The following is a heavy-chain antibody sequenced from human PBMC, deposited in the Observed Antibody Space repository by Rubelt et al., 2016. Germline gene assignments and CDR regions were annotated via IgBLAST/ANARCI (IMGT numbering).Heavy chain of an antibody. CDR3: ASRSSGANSAFDR. V-gene: IGHV3-21*01. D-gene: IGHD6-19*01. CDR1: GFTFSNAW. CDR2: ISSSSSYI. J-gene: IGHJ5*02. Sequence: GGSLRLSCVGSGFTFSNAWMSWVRQAPGKGLEWVSSISSSSSYIYYADSVKGRFTISRDNAKNSLYLQMNSLRVEDTAVYHCASRSSGANSAFDRWGQGTLVTVSS.